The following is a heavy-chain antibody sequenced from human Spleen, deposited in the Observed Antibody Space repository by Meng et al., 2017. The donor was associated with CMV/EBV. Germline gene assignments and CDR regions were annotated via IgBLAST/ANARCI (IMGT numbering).Heavy chain of an antibody. D-gene: IGHD3-16*01. Sequence: QVQRQGSGTELLKPSQTLSLTCTVSGGSISSGDYYWSWIRQPPGKGLEWIGHIYYRGSTYYNPSLKSRLTISVDTSKNQFSLELSSVTAADTAVYYCARVFGRDYPDSWGRGTLVTVSS. CDR3: ARVFGRDYPDS. CDR1: GGSISSGDYY. CDR2: IYYRGST. J-gene: IGHJ4*02. V-gene: IGHV4-30-4*08.